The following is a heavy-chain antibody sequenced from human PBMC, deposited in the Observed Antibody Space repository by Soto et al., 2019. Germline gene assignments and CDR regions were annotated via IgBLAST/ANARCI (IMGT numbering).Heavy chain of an antibody. CDR2: ISAYNGNT. CDR1: GYTFTSYG. D-gene: IGHD6-19*01. CDR3: ARDPSSGWYSGGYFDY. J-gene: IGHJ4*02. V-gene: IGHV1-18*01. Sequence: ASVKVSCKASGYTFTSYGISWVRQAPGQGLEWMGWISAYNGNTNYAQKLQGRVTMTTDTSTSTAYMELRSLRSDDTAVYYCARDPSSGWYSGGYFDYWGQGTLVTVSS.